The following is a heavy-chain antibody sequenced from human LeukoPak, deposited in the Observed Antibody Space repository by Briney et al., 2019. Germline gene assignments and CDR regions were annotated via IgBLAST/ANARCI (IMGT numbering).Heavy chain of an antibody. CDR2: IYDSGST. J-gene: IGHJ6*02. CDR1: GGSISSGGYY. Sequence: PSQTLSLTCTVSGGSISSGGYYWSWIRQHPGKGLEWIGYIYDSGSTYYNPSLKSRVTISLDTSKNQFSLKLSSVTAADTAVYYCARDRHYYGMDVWGQGTTVTVSS. V-gene: IGHV4-31*03. CDR3: ARDRHYYGMDV.